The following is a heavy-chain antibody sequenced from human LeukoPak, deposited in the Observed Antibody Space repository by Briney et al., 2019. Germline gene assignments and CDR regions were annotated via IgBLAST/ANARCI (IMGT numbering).Heavy chain of an antibody. CDR2: INPSGGST. Sequence: ASVKVSCKASGYTFTSYYMHWVRQAPGQGLEWMGIINPSGGSTSYAQKFQGRVTMTRDTSTSTAYMELSSLRSEDTAVYYCAREGYMGVGYYDSSGYYGDYWGQGTLVTVSS. V-gene: IGHV1-46*01. J-gene: IGHJ4*02. CDR1: GYTFTSYY. D-gene: IGHD3-22*01. CDR3: AREGYMGVGYYDSSGYYGDY.